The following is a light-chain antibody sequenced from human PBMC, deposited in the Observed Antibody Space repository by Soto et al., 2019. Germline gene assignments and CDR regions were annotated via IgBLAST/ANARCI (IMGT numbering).Light chain of an antibody. V-gene: IGKV3-20*01. Sequence: IVLSQSPATLSLSPGERATLSCRASQSVSSYLAWYQQKPGQAPRLLIFATSRRATDIPDRFSGSGSGTDFTLAIRRLEPEDFAVYYCHQFGYSPRTFAQGTKVDIK. J-gene: IGKJ1*01. CDR3: HQFGYSPRT. CDR2: ATS. CDR1: QSVSSY.